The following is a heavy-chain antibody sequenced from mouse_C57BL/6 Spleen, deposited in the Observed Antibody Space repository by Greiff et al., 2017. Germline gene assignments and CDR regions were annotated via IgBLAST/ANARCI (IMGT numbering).Heavy chain of an antibody. CDR2: IDPSDSAT. CDR3: ARKGLRSYFDY. V-gene: IGHV1-52*01. CDR1: GYTFTSYW. D-gene: IGHD2-4*01. J-gene: IGHJ2*01. Sequence: QVQLQQPGAELVRPGSSVKLSCKASGYTFTSYWMHWVKQRPIQGLEWIGNIDPSDSATHYNQKFKDKATLTVDKSSSTAYMQLSSLTSEGSAVYYCARKGLRSYFDYWGQGTTLTVSS.